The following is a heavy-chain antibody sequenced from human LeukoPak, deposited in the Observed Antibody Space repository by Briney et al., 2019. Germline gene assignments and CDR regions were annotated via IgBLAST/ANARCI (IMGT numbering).Heavy chain of an antibody. J-gene: IGHJ4*02. D-gene: IGHD6-13*01. CDR1: GGTFSSYA. Sequence: SVKVSCKASGGTFSSYAISWVRQAPGQGLEWMERIIPILGIANYAQKFQGRVTITADKSTSTAYMELSSLRSEDTAVYYCARYYSSSLDYWGQGTLVTVSS. CDR3: ARYYSSSLDY. CDR2: IIPILGIA. V-gene: IGHV1-69*04.